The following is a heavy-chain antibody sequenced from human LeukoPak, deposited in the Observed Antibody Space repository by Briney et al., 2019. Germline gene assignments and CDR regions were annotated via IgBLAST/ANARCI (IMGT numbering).Heavy chain of an antibody. CDR3: ARDDTLPDNGLDA. V-gene: IGHV3-33*01. Sequence: GGSLRLSCAASGFIFSSHGMHWVRQAPGKGLEWLAVIGVDGSRDSYPDPVRGQLPISRDNSKNMLFLQVNSLRVEDTAVYFCARDDTLPDNGLDAWGQGTMVTVSS. J-gene: IGHJ3*01. CDR2: IGVDGSRD. D-gene: IGHD2-8*01. CDR1: GFIFSSHG.